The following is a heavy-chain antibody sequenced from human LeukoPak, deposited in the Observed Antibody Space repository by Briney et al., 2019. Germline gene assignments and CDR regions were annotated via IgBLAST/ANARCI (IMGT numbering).Heavy chain of an antibody. J-gene: IGHJ6*03. V-gene: IGHV1-2*02. Sequence: ASVKVSCKASGYTFTGYYMHWVRQAPGQGLEWMGWINPNSGGTKYAQKFQGRVTMTRDTSISTAYMELSRLRSDDTAVYYCARGKGIQLWGGRSYYYYYYMDVWGKGTTVTISS. CDR1: GYTFTGYY. CDR2: INPNSGGT. CDR3: ARGKGIQLWGGRSYYYYYYMDV. D-gene: IGHD5-18*01.